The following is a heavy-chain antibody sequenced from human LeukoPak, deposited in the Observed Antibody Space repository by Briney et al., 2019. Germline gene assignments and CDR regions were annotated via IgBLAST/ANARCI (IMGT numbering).Heavy chain of an antibody. V-gene: IGHV1-18*01. J-gene: IGHJ4*02. CDR2: ISAYNGNT. D-gene: IGHD3-10*01. CDR1: GYTFTSYG. CDR3: ARLWFGELTGPFHY. Sequence: ASVKVSCKASGYTFTSYGISWVRQAPGQGLEWMGWISAYNGNTNYAQKLQGRVTMTTDTSTSTAYMELRSLRSDDTAVYYCARLWFGELTGPFHYWGQGTLVTVSS.